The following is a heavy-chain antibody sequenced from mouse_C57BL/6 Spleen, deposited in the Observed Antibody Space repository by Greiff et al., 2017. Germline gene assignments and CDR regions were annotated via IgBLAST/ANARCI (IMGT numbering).Heavy chain of an antibody. Sequence: VQLQQPGAELVMPGASVKLSCKASGYTFTSYWMHWVKQRPGQGLEWIGEIDPSDSYTNYNPKFKGKSTLTVDKSSSTAYMQLSSLTSEESAVYYCARGTNQGFDYWGQGTTLTVSS. CDR2: IDPSDSYT. J-gene: IGHJ2*01. CDR3: ARGTNQGFDY. D-gene: IGHD2-14*01. CDR1: GYTFTSYW. V-gene: IGHV1-69*01.